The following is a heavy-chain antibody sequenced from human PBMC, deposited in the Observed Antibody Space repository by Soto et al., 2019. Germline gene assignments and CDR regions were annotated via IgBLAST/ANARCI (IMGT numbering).Heavy chain of an antibody. D-gene: IGHD4-17*01. CDR1: GGSFSGYY. CDR2: INHSGST. Sequence: PSETLPLTCAVYGGSFSGYYWTWIRQPTGTGLEWIGEINHSGSTNYNPSLKSRVTISVDTSKNQFSLKLSSVTAADTAVYYCARHGERTIRSLNWFDPWGQGTLVTVSS. V-gene: IGHV4-34*01. J-gene: IGHJ5*02. CDR3: ARHGERTIRSLNWFDP.